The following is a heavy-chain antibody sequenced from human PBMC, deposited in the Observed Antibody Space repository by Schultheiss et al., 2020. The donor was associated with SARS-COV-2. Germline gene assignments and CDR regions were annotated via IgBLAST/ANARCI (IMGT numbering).Heavy chain of an antibody. V-gene: IGHV3-53*01. D-gene: IGHD6-19*01. CDR2: IYSGGST. CDR1: GFTFSRSV. J-gene: IGHJ4*02. Sequence: GESLKISCAASGFTFSRSVMSWVRQAPGKGLEWVSVIYSGGSTYYADSVKGRFTISRDNSKNTLYLQMNSLRAEDTAVYYCAKDRAVAGNYFDYWGQGTLVTVSS. CDR3: AKDRAVAGNYFDY.